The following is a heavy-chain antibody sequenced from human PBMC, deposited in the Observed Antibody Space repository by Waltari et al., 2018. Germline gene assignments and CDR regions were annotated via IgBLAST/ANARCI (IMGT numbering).Heavy chain of an antibody. CDR3: ARDTGYCSSTSCYGGAFDI. D-gene: IGHD2-2*01. V-gene: IGHV1-3*03. CDR1: GYTFTSYA. CDR2: INAGNVNT. Sequence: QVQLVQSGAEVKKPGASVKVSCKASGYTFTSYAMHWVRQAPGQRLEWMGWINAGNVNTKYSQEFQGRVTITRDTSASTAYMELSSLRSEDMAVYYCARDTGYCSSTSCYGGAFDIWGQGTMVTVSS. J-gene: IGHJ3*02.